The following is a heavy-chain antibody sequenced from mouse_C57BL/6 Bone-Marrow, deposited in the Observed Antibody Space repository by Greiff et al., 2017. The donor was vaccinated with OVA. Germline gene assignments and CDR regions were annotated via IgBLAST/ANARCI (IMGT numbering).Heavy chain of an antibody. V-gene: IGHV5-6*02. CDR3: ARRGVTEVAPFEY. CDR1: GFTFSSYG. CDR2: ISSGGSYT. J-gene: IGHJ2*01. Sequence: EVKLLESGGDLVKPGGSLKLSCAASGFTFSSYGMSWVRQTPDTKLEWVATISSGGSYTYYPDSVQGRFTISRDNAKNTLYLQMSSLKSEDTAMYECARRGVTEVAPFEYWGQGTTLTVSS. D-gene: IGHD1-1*01.